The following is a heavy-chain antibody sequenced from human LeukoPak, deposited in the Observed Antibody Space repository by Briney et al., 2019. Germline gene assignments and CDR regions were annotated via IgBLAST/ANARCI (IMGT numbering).Heavy chain of an antibody. D-gene: IGHD6-6*01. CDR3: ASLEYSSAYFDS. CDR2: ISSGGGYI. V-gene: IGHV3-21*01. CDR1: GFPFSSYS. J-gene: IGHJ4*02. Sequence: GSLRLSCAASGFPFSSYSMHWVRQPPGKGLEWVSSISSGGGYIYYADSVKGRFTISRDNAENSLSLQMNSLRAEDTAVYYCASLEYSSAYFDSWGQGALVTVSS.